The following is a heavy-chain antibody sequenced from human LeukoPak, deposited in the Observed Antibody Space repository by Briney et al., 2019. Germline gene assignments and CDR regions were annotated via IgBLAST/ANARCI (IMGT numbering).Heavy chain of an antibody. CDR1: GGSISSYY. CDR2: IYYSGST. Sequence: PSETLSLTCTVSGGSISSYYWSWIRQPPGKGLEWIGYIYYSGSTNYNPSLKSRVTIPVDTSKNQFSLKLSSVTAADTAVYYCAAFSVDTVMADGFDIWGQGTMVTVSS. D-gene: IGHD5-18*01. J-gene: IGHJ3*02. V-gene: IGHV4-59*01. CDR3: AAFSVDTVMADGFDI.